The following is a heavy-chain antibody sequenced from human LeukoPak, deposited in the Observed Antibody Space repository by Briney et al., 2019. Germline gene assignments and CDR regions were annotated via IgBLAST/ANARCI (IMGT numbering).Heavy chain of an antibody. D-gene: IGHD1-26*01. CDR1: GFTFSSYA. CDR3: AKDFRGATYYFDY. CDR2: ISGAGGST. V-gene: IGHV3-23*01. J-gene: IGHJ4*02. Sequence: GGSLGLSCAASGFTFSSYAMSWVRQAPGKGLEWVSAISGAGGSTYYADSVKGRFTISRDNSKNTLYLQMNSLRAEDTAVYYCAKDFRGATYYFDYWGQGTLVTVSS.